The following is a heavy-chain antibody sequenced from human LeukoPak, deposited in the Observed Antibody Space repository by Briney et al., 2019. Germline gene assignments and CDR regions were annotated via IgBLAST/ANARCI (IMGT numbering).Heavy chain of an antibody. Sequence: SVKVSCKASGGTCSSYAISWVRQAPGQGLEWMGRIIPIFGIANYAQKFQGRVTITADKSTSTAYMELSSLRSEDTAVYYCARAPSRDSSGPYGMDVWGQGTTVTVSS. D-gene: IGHD3-22*01. V-gene: IGHV1-69*04. CDR3: ARAPSRDSSGPYGMDV. CDR2: IIPIFGIA. CDR1: GGTCSSYA. J-gene: IGHJ6*02.